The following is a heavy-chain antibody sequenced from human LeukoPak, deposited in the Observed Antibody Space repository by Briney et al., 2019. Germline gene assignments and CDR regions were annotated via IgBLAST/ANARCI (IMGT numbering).Heavy chain of an antibody. D-gene: IGHD6-13*01. Sequence: SETLSLTCAVSGGSISSGGYSWSWIRQPPGKGLEWIGYIYHSGSTYYNPSLKSRVTISVDRSKNQFSLKLSSVTAADTAVYYCAREASIAAAGTYFDYWGQGTLVTVSS. CDR3: AREASIAAAGTYFDY. CDR1: GGSISSGGYS. V-gene: IGHV4-30-2*01. CDR2: IYHSGST. J-gene: IGHJ4*02.